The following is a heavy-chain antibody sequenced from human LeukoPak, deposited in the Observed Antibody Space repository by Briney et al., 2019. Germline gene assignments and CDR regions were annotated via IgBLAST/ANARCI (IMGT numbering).Heavy chain of an antibody. D-gene: IGHD3-10*01. CDR1: GGSISSYY. J-gene: IGHJ4*02. CDR2: IYYSGST. CDR3: ARDPNYYGSGSYYFPFDY. Sequence: SETLSLTCTVSGGSISSYYWGWIRQPPGKGLEWIGSIYYSGSTYYNPSLKSRVTISVDTSKNQFSLKLSSVTAADTAVYYCARDPNYYGSGSYYFPFDYWGQGTLVTVSS. V-gene: IGHV4-39*07.